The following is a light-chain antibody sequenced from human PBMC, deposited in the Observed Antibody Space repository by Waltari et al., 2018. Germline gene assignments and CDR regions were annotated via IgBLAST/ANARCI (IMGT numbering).Light chain of an antibody. CDR3: AAWDDSLSGFVV. J-gene: IGLJ2*01. CDR1: SSNIGSNY. V-gene: IGLV1-47*01. CDR2: RNK. Sequence: QSVLTQPPSASGTPGQGVTISCSGSSSNIGSNYVYWYQQLPGTAPKLLIYRNKQRPSGVPDRFSGSKSGTSASLAISGLRSVDEADYYCAAWDDSLSGFVVFGGGTKLTVL.